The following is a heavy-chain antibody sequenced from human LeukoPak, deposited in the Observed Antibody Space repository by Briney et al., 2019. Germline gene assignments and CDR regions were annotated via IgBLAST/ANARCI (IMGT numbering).Heavy chain of an antibody. Sequence: GGSLRLSCAASGFTFSSYSMNWVRQAPGKGLEWVSSISSSSSYIYYADSVKGRFTTSRDNAKNSLYLQMNSLRAEDTAVYYCARDEISVGVRYFDWLSNNYYYYYMDVWGKGTTVTVSS. J-gene: IGHJ6*03. CDR1: GFTFSSYS. CDR3: ARDEISVGVRYFDWLSNNYYYYYMDV. D-gene: IGHD3-9*01. V-gene: IGHV3-21*01. CDR2: ISSSSSYI.